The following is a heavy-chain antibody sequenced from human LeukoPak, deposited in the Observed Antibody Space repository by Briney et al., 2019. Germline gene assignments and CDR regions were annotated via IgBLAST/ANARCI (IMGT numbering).Heavy chain of an antibody. CDR1: GFTFSRYE. CDR2: ISSSGSTI. CDR3: ASYLLGYCSSTTCSAGY. Sequence: PGGSLRLSRAASGFTFSRYEMNWVRQAPGKGLEWVSYISSSGSTIYYADSVKGRFTISRDNAKNSLYLQMNSLRAEDTAVYYCASYLLGYCSSTTCSAGYWGQGTLVTVSS. J-gene: IGHJ4*02. D-gene: IGHD2-2*01. V-gene: IGHV3-48*03.